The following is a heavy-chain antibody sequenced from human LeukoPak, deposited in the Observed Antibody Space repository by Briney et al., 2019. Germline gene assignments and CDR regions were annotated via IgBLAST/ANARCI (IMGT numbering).Heavy chain of an antibody. V-gene: IGHV4-4*02. CDR2: IYHSGST. CDR3: ARLSLKVLEWPPSKGMETHYFDY. J-gene: IGHJ4*02. Sequence: GSLRLSCAASGFTFSSYEMNWVRHPPAKGLERIGDIYHSGSTNYNPYLKSRVTILEDKSRKQFSLKLSSVTAADTAVHYCARLSLKVLEWPPSKGMETHYFDYWGQGTLVTVSS. CDR1: GFTFSSYEM. D-gene: IGHD3-3*01.